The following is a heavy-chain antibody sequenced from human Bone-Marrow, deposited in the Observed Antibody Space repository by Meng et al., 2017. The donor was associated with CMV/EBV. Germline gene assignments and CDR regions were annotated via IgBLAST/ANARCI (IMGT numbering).Heavy chain of an antibody. CDR2: ISYDGSNK. V-gene: IGHV3-30-3*01. D-gene: IGHD6-13*01. CDR3: ARGKGGDSSSWYRPTSYYYYGMDV. Sequence: GESLKISFAASGFTFSSYAMHWVRQAPGKGLEWVAVISYDGSNKYYADSVKGRFTISRDNSKNPLYLQMNSLRAEDTAVYYCARGKGGDSSSWYRPTSYYYYGMDVWGQGTTVTFSS. J-gene: IGHJ6*02. CDR1: GFTFSSYA.